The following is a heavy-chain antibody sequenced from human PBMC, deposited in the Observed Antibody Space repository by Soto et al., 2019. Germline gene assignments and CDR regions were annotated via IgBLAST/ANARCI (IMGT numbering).Heavy chain of an antibody. Sequence: EVQLVESGGGLVKPGGSLRLSCAASGFTFSSYSMNWVRQAPGKGLEWVSSISSSSSYIYYADSVKGRFTIARDNAKNSLYLQMNRLRAEDTAVYYCARDRELPFDYWGQGTLVTVSS. D-gene: IGHD1-26*01. J-gene: IGHJ4*02. CDR3: ARDRELPFDY. CDR1: GFTFSSYS. CDR2: ISSSSSYI. V-gene: IGHV3-21*01.